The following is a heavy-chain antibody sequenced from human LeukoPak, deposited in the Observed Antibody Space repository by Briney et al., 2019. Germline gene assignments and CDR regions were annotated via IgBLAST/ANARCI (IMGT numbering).Heavy chain of an antibody. V-gene: IGHV3-74*01. CDR2: INSDGSST. CDR1: GFTFSSYW. Sequence: GGSLRLSCAASGFTFSSYWMHWVRHAPGKGLVWLSRINSDGSSTTYADSVKGRFTISKDNAKNTLYMQMNSLRAEDTAVYYCARGLPSTSCYGCPLYYYGMDVWGKGTTVTVSS. D-gene: IGHD2-2*01. CDR3: ARGLPSTSCYGCPLYYYGMDV. J-gene: IGHJ6*04.